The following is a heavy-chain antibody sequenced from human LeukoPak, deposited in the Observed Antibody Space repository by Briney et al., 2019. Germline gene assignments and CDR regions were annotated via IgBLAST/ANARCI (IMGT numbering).Heavy chain of an antibody. D-gene: IGHD6-19*01. CDR3: ARDRLYSSGTLFDY. J-gene: IGHJ4*02. CDR2: IYSGGST. V-gene: IGHV3-66*01. Sequence: EGSLRLSCAASGFTVSSNYMSWVRQAPGKGLEWVSVIYSGGSTYYADSVKGRFTISRDNSKNTLYLQMSSLRAEDTAVYYCARDRLYSSGTLFDYWGQGTLVTVSS. CDR1: GFTVSSNY.